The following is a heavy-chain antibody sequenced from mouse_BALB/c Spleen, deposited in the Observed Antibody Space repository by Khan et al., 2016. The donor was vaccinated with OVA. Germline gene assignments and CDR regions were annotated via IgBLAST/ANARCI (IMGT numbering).Heavy chain of an antibody. J-gene: IGHJ1*01. CDR3: SRSASYWFFDV. V-gene: IGHV9-3-1*01. Sequence: QIQLVQSGPELKKPGETVKISCKASGYTFTNYGMNWVKQAPGKGLKWMGWINTYTGEPTYADDFKGRFAFSLETSAHTAYLPINNLKNEDTATEFCSRSASYWFFDVWGAGTTVTVSS. CDR2: INTYTGEP. CDR1: GYTFTNYG. D-gene: IGHD6-1*01.